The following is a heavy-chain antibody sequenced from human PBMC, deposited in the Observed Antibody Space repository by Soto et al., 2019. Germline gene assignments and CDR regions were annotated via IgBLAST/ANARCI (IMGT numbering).Heavy chain of an antibody. V-gene: IGHV4-4*07. J-gene: IGHJ5*02. Sequence: QLQLQESGPGLVKASETLSLTCIVSGGSISEKYWNWVRQPPGKGLEWIGLIFANGHTDYNPSLKSRVTMSLDAYKNQFSLRLTSMTAADTAVYSCVASLAASGLNWLDPCGRGTLVTVSS. D-gene: IGHD6-13*01. CDR3: VASLAASGLNWLDP. CDR2: IFANGHT. CDR1: GGSISEKY.